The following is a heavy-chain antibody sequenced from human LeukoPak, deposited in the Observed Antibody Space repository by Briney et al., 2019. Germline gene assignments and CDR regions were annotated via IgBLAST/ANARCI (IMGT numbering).Heavy chain of an antibody. J-gene: IGHJ4*02. CDR3: AREGAVSGSPFDY. CDR1: GGSFSGYY. D-gene: IGHD3-22*01. Sequence: SETLSLTCAVYGGSFSGYYWSWIRQPPGKGLEWIGEISHSGSTNYNPSLKRRVTVSVDTSKNQFSLKVSSVTAADTAMYYCAREGAVSGSPFDYWGQGTLVTVSS. V-gene: IGHV4-34*01. CDR2: ISHSGST.